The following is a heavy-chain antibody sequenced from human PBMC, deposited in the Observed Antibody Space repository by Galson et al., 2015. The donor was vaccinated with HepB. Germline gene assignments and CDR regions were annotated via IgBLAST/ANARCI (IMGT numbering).Heavy chain of an antibody. V-gene: IGHV3-48*02. CDR1: GFTFSSYS. CDR2: ISSSGRTK. J-gene: IGHJ3*02. Sequence: SLRLSCAVSGFTFSSYSMNWVRQAPGKGLEGISYISSSGRTKYYADSVKGRFTISRDNAKNSLYLQMNSLRDEDTALYYCARDEAFDIWGQGTMVTVSS. CDR3: ARDEAFDI.